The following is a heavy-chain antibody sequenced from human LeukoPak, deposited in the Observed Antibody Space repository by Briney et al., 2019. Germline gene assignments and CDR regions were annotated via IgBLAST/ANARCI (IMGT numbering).Heavy chain of an antibody. V-gene: IGHV4-38-2*02. CDR2: IYHGGTT. CDR3: ARARAGTTSYYYCYMDV. D-gene: IGHD1-7*01. Sequence: SETLSLTCTVSGYSISSGYYWGWIRQPPGKGLEWIGTIYHGGTTYYNPSLKSHVTISLDTSNNQFSLKLTSVTAADTGVYYCARARAGTTSYYYCYMDVWGKGTTVTVSS. CDR1: GYSISSGYY. J-gene: IGHJ6*03.